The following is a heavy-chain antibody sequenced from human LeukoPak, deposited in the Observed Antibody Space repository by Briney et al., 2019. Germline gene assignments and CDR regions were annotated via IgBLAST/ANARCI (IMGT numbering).Heavy chain of an antibody. D-gene: IGHD2-8*02. Sequence: GASVKVSCKASGYTFTSYDINWVRQATGQGLEWMGWMNPNSGNTGYAQKFQGRVTMTRNTSISTAYMELSSLRADDTAVYYCAKARLLTGYYDYWGQGTLVTVSS. CDR1: GYTFTSYD. V-gene: IGHV1-8*01. CDR3: AKARLLTGYYDY. J-gene: IGHJ4*02. CDR2: MNPNSGNT.